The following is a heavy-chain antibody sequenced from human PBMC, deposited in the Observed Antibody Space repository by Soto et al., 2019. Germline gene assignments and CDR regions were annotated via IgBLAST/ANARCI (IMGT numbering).Heavy chain of an antibody. V-gene: IGHV3-23*01. D-gene: IGHD6-13*01. J-gene: IGHJ4*02. CDR3: AKEGFLHSSSWCDY. Sequence: EVQLLESGGGLVQPGGSLRLSCAASGFTFSSYAMSWVRQAPGKGLEWVSAISGSGGSTYYADSVKGRFTISRDNSKNTLYLQMNSLRAADTAVYYSAKEGFLHSSSWCDYWGQGTLVTVSS. CDR1: GFTFSSYA. CDR2: ISGSGGST.